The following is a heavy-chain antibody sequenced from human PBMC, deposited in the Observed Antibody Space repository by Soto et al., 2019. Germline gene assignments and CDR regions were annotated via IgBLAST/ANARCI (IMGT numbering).Heavy chain of an antibody. CDR3: AKDPRRSSRDIVVVVAAKSEYFQH. Sequence: SLRLSCAASGFTFRNYAMTWVRQAPGQGLEYVSAFSGSGGSTYYADSVKGRFTISRDNSKNTLYLQMNSLRAEDTAVYYCAKDPRRSSRDIVVVVAAKSEYFQHWGQGTLVTVSS. V-gene: IGHV3-23*01. CDR2: FSGSGGST. D-gene: IGHD2-15*01. J-gene: IGHJ1*01. CDR1: GFTFRNYA.